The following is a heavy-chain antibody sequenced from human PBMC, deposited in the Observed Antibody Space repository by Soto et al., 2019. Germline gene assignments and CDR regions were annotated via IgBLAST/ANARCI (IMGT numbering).Heavy chain of an antibody. V-gene: IGHV1-8*01. J-gene: IGHJ5*02. CDR2: VNPNSGNT. CDR3: ARGRRATFAP. CDR1: GYTFTNYD. Sequence: QVPLVQSGAEVKKPGASVRVSCKTSGYTFTNYDIMWVRRVAGQGLEWMGWVNPNSGNTGYAQKFQDRVTMTRDRFISTAYMELRSLTYEDTAVYYCARGRRATFAPWGQGTLVTVSS. D-gene: IGHD6-25*01.